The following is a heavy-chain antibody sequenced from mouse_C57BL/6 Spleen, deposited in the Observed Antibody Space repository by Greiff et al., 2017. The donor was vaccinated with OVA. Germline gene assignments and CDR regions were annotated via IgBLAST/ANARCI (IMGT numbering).Heavy chain of an antibody. V-gene: IGHV1-74*01. Sequence: QVQLQQPGAELVKPGASVRVSCKASNYTFTSYWMHWVKQRPGQGLEWIGRIHPSDSDTNYNQKFKGKATLTVDKSSSTAYMQLSSLTSEDSAVYYCARDYYGSSSRLAYWGQGTLVTVSA. CDR3: ARDYYGSSSRLAY. J-gene: IGHJ3*01. D-gene: IGHD1-1*01. CDR2: IHPSDSDT. CDR1: NYTFTSYW.